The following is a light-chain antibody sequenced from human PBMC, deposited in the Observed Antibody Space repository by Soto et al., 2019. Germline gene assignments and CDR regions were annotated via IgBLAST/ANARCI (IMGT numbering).Light chain of an antibody. Sequence: DIQMTQSPSTLSASVGDRVTITCRASQSFSSWLAWYQQKPGKAPKLVIYDASSLQSGVPSRFSGSGSGTEFTLTISSLQPDDFATYYCQQYQSYWTFGQGTKV. V-gene: IGKV1-5*01. CDR2: DAS. CDR1: QSFSSW. J-gene: IGKJ1*01. CDR3: QQYQSYWT.